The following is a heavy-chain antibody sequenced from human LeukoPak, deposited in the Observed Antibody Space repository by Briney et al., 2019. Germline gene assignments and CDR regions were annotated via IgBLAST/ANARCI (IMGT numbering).Heavy chain of an antibody. CDR2: ISGSGGST. Sequence: PGGSLILSCAASGFTFSSYWMSWVRQAPGEGLEWVSAISGSGGSTYYADSVKGRFTISRDNSKNTLYLQMNSLRAEDTAVYYCAKARIYDSGSPFDYWGQGTPVTVSS. CDR1: GFTFSSYW. V-gene: IGHV3-23*01. D-gene: IGHD3-10*01. J-gene: IGHJ4*02. CDR3: AKARIYDSGSPFDY.